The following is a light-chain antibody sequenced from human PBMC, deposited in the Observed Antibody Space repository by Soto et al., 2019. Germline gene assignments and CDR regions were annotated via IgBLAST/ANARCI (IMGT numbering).Light chain of an antibody. CDR2: DVK. V-gene: IGLV2-11*01. CDR1: SSDVGGYNY. J-gene: IGLJ1*01. Sequence: QSALTQPRSVSGSPGQSVTISCTGTSSDVGGYNYVSWYQQYPGKAPKVMIYDVKTRPSGVPDRFSGSKSGNTASLTISRLQAEDEADYYCCSYAGDYTFVFGTGTKLTVL. CDR3: CSYAGDYTFV.